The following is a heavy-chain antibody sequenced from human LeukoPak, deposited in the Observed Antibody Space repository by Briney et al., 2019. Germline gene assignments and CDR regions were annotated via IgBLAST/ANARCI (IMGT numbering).Heavy chain of an antibody. Sequence: GGSLRLSCAASGFTFSDHYMSWVRQAPGKGLEWIAYISSSGSTIYYADSVKGRFTISRDNSRSTMYLQMTSLRSEDTALYYCAKDRTSGSIMPDACDIWGQGTMVIVSS. V-gene: IGHV3-11*04. CDR1: GFTFSDHY. CDR2: ISSSGSTI. D-gene: IGHD1-26*01. CDR3: AKDRTSGSIMPDACDI. J-gene: IGHJ3*02.